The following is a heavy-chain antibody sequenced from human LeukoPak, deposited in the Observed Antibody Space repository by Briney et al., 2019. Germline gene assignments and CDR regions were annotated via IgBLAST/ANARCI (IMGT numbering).Heavy chain of an antibody. CDR3: AREVIVVVPAAHSWFDP. CDR2: INPSGGRT. V-gene: IGHV1-46*01. D-gene: IGHD2-2*01. J-gene: IGHJ5*02. CDR1: GYTFTSYY. Sequence: GASVKVSCKASGYTFTSYYMHWVRQAPGQGLEWMGIINPSGGRTSYAQQFQGRVTMTRDTSTSTVYTELSSLRSEDTAVYYCAREVIVVVPAAHSWFDPWGQGTLVTVSS.